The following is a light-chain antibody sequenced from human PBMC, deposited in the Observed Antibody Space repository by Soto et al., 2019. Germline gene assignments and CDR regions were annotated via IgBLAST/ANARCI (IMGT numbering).Light chain of an antibody. CDR2: EVS. Sequence: QSALTQPPSVSGSPGQSVAISCTGTSSDVGSYDRVSWYQQPPGTAPKLIISEVSNRPSGVPDRFSGSKSGNTASLTISGLQAEDEADYDCCSWTSSSTYVFGTGTKVTVL. CDR1: SSDVGSYDR. CDR3: CSWTSSSTYV. V-gene: IGLV2-18*02. J-gene: IGLJ1*01.